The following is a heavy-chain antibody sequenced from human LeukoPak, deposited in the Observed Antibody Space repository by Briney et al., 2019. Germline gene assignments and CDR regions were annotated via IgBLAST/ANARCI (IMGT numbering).Heavy chain of an antibody. Sequence: PGGSLRLSCAVSGFTFRTYAMSWVRQAPGRGLEWVSAINPAGSRTFYADSVKGRFTISRDNSKNTLYLQMNSLRADDSAVYFCAKEAGTVLGGDSWGQGTLVTVSS. CDR2: INPAGSRT. D-gene: IGHD6-13*01. J-gene: IGHJ4*02. V-gene: IGHV3-23*01. CDR3: AKEAGTVLGGDS. CDR1: GFTFRTYA.